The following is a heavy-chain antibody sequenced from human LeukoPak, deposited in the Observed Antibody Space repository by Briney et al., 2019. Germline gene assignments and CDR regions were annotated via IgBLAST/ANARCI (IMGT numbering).Heavy chain of an antibody. Sequence: PSETLSLTCTVSGGSISSYYWSWIRQPPGKGLEWIGYIYYSGSTNYNPPLKSRVTISVDTSKNQFSLKLSSVTAADTAVYYCARVGAAFDYWGQGTLVTVSS. J-gene: IGHJ4*02. CDR3: ARVGAAFDY. CDR1: GGSISSYY. CDR2: IYYSGST. D-gene: IGHD1-26*01. V-gene: IGHV4-59*01.